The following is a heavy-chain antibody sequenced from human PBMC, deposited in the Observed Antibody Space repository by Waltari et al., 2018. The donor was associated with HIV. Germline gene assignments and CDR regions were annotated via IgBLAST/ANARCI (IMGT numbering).Heavy chain of an antibody. CDR2: IIPVLGTA. CDR1: GGTFSSYA. J-gene: IGHJ2*01. D-gene: IGHD1-26*01. V-gene: IGHV1-69*01. CDR3: ARALSRIVGATKVWYLDL. Sequence: QVQLVQSGAEVKKPGSSVKVSCKASGGTFSSYAINWVRQAPGQGLEWMGGIIPVLGTAKYAQKFQGRVTINADESTNTAYMELSSLRSEDTAVYYCARALSRIVGATKVWYLDLWGRGTLVTVSS.